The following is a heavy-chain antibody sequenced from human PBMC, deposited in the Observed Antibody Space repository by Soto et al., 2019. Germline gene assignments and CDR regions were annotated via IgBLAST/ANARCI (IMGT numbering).Heavy chain of an antibody. J-gene: IGHJ4*02. Sequence: SVKVSCKASGYTFTSYGISWVRQAPGQGLEWMGGIIPIFGTANYAQKFQGRVTITADESTSTAYMELSSLRSEDTAVYYCAREQQLVFDYWGQGTLVTVSS. V-gene: IGHV1-69*13. CDR2: IIPIFGTA. CDR3: AREQQLVFDY. D-gene: IGHD6-13*01. CDR1: GYTFTSYG.